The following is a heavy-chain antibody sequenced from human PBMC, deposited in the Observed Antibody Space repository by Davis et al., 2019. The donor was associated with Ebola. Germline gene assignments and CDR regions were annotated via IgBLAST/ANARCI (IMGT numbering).Heavy chain of an antibody. D-gene: IGHD3-10*01. V-gene: IGHV1-18*01. J-gene: IGHJ5*02. CDR1: GGTFSSYG. Sequence: AASVKVSCKASGGTFSSYGISWVRQAPGQGLEWMGWISAYNGNTNYAQNLQGRVTMTTDTSTSTAYMEVRSLRYDDTAVYYCARAVTMVLPSGWFDPWGQGTLVTVSS. CDR3: ARAVTMVLPSGWFDP. CDR2: ISAYNGNT.